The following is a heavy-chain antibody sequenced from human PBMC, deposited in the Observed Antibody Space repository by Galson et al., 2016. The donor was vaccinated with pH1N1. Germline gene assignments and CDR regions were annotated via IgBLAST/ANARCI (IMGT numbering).Heavy chain of an antibody. V-gene: IGHV1-18*01. CDR3: AGGSRSSFGFDF. J-gene: IGHJ3*01. Sequence: SVKVSCKASGSGFFINYGISWVRQAPGQGLEWMGWISPKNGKTDYVQKFQGRVTMTTDTSTTIVYMELRRLTADDTAAYYCAGGSRSSFGFDFWGQGTMVSVSS. D-gene: IGHD6-6*01. CDR1: GSGFFINYG. CDR2: ISPKNGKT.